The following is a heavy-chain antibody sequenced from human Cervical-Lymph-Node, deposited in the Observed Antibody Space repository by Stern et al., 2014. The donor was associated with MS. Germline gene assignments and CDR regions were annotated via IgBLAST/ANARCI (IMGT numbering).Heavy chain of an antibody. V-gene: IGHV5-51*01. CDR2: IYPYDSDT. Sequence: VQLVQSGAEVKKPGESLKISCKLSGYSFTIYYIAWVRQMPGKGLEWMGVIYPYDSDTTYSSSLQGQVTISADKSITTAYLQWSSLRASDTAMYYCARHVQGFDYWGQGTLVTVSS. CDR1: GYSFTIYY. J-gene: IGHJ4*02. CDR3: ARHVQGFDY.